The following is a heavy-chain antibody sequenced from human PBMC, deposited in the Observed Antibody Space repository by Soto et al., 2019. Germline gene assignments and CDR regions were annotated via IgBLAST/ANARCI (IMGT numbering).Heavy chain of an antibody. Sequence: SETLSLTCAVYGGSFSGYYWSWIRQPPGKGLEWIGEINHSGSTNYNPSLKSRVTISVDTSKNQFSLKLSSVTAADTAVYYCARGTTVTTKIGYYYYYMDVWGKGTTVT. J-gene: IGHJ6*03. D-gene: IGHD4-17*01. CDR1: GGSFSGYY. V-gene: IGHV4-34*01. CDR2: INHSGST. CDR3: ARGTTVTTKIGYYYYYMDV.